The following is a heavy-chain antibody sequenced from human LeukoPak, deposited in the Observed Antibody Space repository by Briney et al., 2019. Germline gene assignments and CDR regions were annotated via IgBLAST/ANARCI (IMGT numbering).Heavy chain of an antibody. CDR3: AKDREGGTNTWYLDH. Sequence: SGGSLRLSCAASGFTFSSYGMHWVRQAPGKGLEWVAFIRYDRSYKYYADSVKGRFTISRDNSKNTLYLQMNSLRAEDTAVYYCAKDREGGTNTWYLDHWGQGILVTVSS. CDR1: GFTFSSYG. J-gene: IGHJ5*02. V-gene: IGHV3-30*02. D-gene: IGHD2-15*01. CDR2: IRYDRSYK.